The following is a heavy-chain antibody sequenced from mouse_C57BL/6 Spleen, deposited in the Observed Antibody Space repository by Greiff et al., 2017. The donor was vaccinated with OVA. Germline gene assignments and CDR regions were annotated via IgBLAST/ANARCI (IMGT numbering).Heavy chain of an antibody. J-gene: IGHJ4*01. CDR1: GFTFSSYG. V-gene: IGHV5-6*02. D-gene: IGHD1-1*01. Sequence: DVKLVESGGDLVKPGGSLTLSCAASGFTFSSYGMSWVRQTPDKRLEWVATISSGGSYTYYPDSVKGRFTISRDNAKNTLYLQMSSLKSEDTAMYYCARNDYGSSFYAMDYWGQGTSVTVSS. CDR3: ARNDYGSSFYAMDY. CDR2: ISSGGSYT.